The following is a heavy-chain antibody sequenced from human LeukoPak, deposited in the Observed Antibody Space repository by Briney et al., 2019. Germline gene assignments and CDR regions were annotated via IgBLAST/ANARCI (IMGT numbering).Heavy chain of an antibody. Sequence: GGSLRLSCAASGFTFSSYAMHWVRQAPGKGLEYVSAISSNGGSTYYANSVKGRFTISRDNSKNTLYFQMGSLRAEDMAVYYCARDRKYCSGGSCSLRYYYYYMDVWGKGTTVTISS. CDR2: ISSNGGST. CDR3: ARDRKYCSGGSCSLRYYYYYMDV. V-gene: IGHV3-64*01. J-gene: IGHJ6*03. D-gene: IGHD2-15*01. CDR1: GFTFSSYA.